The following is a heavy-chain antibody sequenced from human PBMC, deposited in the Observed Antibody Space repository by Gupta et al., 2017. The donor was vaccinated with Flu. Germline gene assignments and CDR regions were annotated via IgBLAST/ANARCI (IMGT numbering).Heavy chain of an antibody. J-gene: IGHJ4*02. V-gene: IGHV3-23*01. CDR2: IGSSGGSI. CDR3: AAYDCKGSTCLEWNY. CDR1: RYA. Sequence: RYATSWVRQAPGKGLEWVSSIGSSGGSIFYADSVRGRFTISRDNAKNTAYLQINNLGVEDTAVYYCAAYDCKGSTCLEWNYWGQGTLVTVSS. D-gene: IGHD1-26*01.